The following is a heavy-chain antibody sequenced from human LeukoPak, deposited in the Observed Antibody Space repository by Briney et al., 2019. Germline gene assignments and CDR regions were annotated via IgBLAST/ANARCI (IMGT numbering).Heavy chain of an antibody. Sequence: GGSLRLSCAASGFTFSSYWVSWVRQAPGKGLEWVANIKQDGSEKYYVDSVKGRFTISKDNAKNSLYLQMNSLRVEDTAVYYCARDSSYYYGSGSYYMGYFDYWGQGTLVTVSS. CDR3: ARDSSYYYGSGSYYMGYFDY. V-gene: IGHV3-7*01. CDR2: IKQDGSEK. J-gene: IGHJ4*02. CDR1: GFTFSSYW. D-gene: IGHD3-10*01.